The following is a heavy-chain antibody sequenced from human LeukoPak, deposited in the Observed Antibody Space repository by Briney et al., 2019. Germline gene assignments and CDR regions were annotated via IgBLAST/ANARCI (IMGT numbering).Heavy chain of an antibody. CDR1: GYTFTGYY. J-gene: IGHJ4*02. CDR3: ARGYDILPLFDY. CDR2: INPNSGGT. D-gene: IGHD3-9*01. Sequence: ASVKVSCKASGYTFTGYYMHWVRQAPGQGLEWMGWINPNSGGTSYAQKFQGRVTMTRDTSISTAYMELSRLRSGDTAVYYCARGYDILPLFDYWGQGTLVTVSS. V-gene: IGHV1-2*02.